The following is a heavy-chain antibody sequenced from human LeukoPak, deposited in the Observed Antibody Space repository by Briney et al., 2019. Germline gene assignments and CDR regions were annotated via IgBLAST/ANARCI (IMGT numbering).Heavy chain of an antibody. CDR2: ISYDGSNK. Sequence: GGSLRLSCAASGFTFSSYAMHWVRQAPGKGLEWVAVISYDGSNKYYADSVKGRFTISRDNAKNTLYLQMNSLRAEDTAVYYCAREFDYAVDYWGQGTLVTVSS. J-gene: IGHJ4*02. D-gene: IGHD4/OR15-4a*01. V-gene: IGHV3-30-3*01. CDR3: AREFDYAVDY. CDR1: GFTFSSYA.